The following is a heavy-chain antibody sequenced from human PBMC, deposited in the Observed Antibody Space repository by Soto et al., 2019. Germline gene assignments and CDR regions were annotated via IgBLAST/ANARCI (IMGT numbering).Heavy chain of an antibody. Sequence: GGSLRLSCAASGFTFSSYDMHWVRQATGKGLEWVSAIGTAGDTYYQGSVKGRFTISRENAKNSLYLQMNSLRAGDTAVYYCARGIYGDYAFDIWGQGTMVTVSS. CDR3: ARGIYGDYAFDI. CDR1: GFTFSSYD. V-gene: IGHV3-13*01. CDR2: IGTAGDT. D-gene: IGHD4-17*01. J-gene: IGHJ3*02.